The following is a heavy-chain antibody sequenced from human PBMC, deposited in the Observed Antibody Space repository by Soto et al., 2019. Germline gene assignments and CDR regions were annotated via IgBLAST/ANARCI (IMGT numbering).Heavy chain of an antibody. CDR3: AREHNYYDSSGILDI. Sequence: ASVKVSCKASGYTFTSYAMHWVRQAPGQRLEWMGWINAGNGNTKYSQKFQGRVTITRDTSASTVYMELSSLRSEDTAVYYCAREHNYYDSSGILDIWGQGTMVT. CDR2: INAGNGNT. CDR1: GYTFTSYA. D-gene: IGHD3-22*01. V-gene: IGHV1-3*01. J-gene: IGHJ3*02.